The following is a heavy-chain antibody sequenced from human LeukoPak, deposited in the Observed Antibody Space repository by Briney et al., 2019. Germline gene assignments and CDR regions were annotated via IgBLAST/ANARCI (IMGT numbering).Heavy chain of an antibody. Sequence: GGSLRLSCAASGFTFSSYEMTWVRQAPGRGLEWVSYISSSGGTMYYADSVKGRFTISRDNAKNSLYLQMNSLRAEDTAVYYCARDLTNYFDYWGQGTLVTVSS. D-gene: IGHD1-14*01. J-gene: IGHJ4*02. V-gene: IGHV3-48*03. CDR1: GFTFSSYE. CDR2: ISSSGGTM. CDR3: ARDLTNYFDY.